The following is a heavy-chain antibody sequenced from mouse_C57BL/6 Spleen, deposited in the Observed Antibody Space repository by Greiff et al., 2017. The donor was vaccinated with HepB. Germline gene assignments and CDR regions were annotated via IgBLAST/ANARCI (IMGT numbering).Heavy chain of an antibody. D-gene: IGHD2-4*01. V-gene: IGHV1-4*01. Sequence: VQLQQSGAELARPGASVKMSCKASGYTFTSYTMHWVKQRPGQGLEWIGYINPSSGYTKYNQKFKDKATLTADKSSSTAYMQLSSLTSEDSAVYYCARSAYDYDEGPWFAYLGQGTLVTVSA. J-gene: IGHJ3*01. CDR3: ARSAYDYDEGPWFAY. CDR1: GYTFTSYT. CDR2: INPSSGYT.